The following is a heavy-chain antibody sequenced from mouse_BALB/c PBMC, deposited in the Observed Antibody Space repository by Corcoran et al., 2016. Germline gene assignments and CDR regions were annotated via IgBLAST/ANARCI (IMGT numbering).Heavy chain of an antibody. Sequence: EVQLQQSGAELVKPGASVKLSCTASGFNIKDTDMHWVKQRPEQGLEWIGRIDPANGNTKYDPKLQGKANITADTSSNTAYLQLSSLTSEDTAVYYCANWDWYFDVWGAGTTVTVSS. CDR2: IDPANGNT. CDR3: ANWDWYFDV. J-gene: IGHJ1*01. V-gene: IGHV14-3*02. CDR1: GFNIKDTD. D-gene: IGHD4-1*01.